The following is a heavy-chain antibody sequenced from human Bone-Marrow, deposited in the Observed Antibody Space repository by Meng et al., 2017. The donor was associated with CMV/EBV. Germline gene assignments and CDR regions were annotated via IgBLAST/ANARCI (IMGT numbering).Heavy chain of an antibody. CDR3: ARDRPYCSGTSCYTRNVLEWLFGMDV. Sequence: ASVKVSCKASGYTFTSYYMHWVRQAPGQGLEWMGIINPSGGSTSYAQKVQGRVTMTRDTSTSTVYMELSSLRSEDTAVYYCARDRPYCSGTSCYTRNVLEWLFGMDVWGQGTTVTVSS. CDR1: GYTFTSYY. J-gene: IGHJ6*02. V-gene: IGHV1-46*01. D-gene: IGHD2-2*02. CDR2: INPSGGST.